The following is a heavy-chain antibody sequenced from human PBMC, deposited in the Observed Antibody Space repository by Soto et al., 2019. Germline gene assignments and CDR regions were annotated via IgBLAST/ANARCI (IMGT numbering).Heavy chain of an antibody. V-gene: IGHV1-69*12. CDR3: ASSGGLDRDFTS. CDR1: GGTFSSDS. Sequence: QVQLVQSGAEVKKPGSSVKVSCKASGGTFSSDSFSWVRQAPGQGLEWMGGIIPMFDTPIYAQKFQDRVTITADESTSPAYMQLSSLRSGDTAVSYCASSGGLDRDFTSWGQGSLVTVSS. CDR2: IIPMFDTP. J-gene: IGHJ4*02. D-gene: IGHD2-15*01.